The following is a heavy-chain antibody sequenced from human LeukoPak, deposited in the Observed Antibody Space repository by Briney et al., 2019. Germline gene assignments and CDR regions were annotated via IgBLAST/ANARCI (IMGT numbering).Heavy chain of an antibody. J-gene: IGHJ5*02. D-gene: IGHD3/OR15-3a*01. CDR3: ARGQWTRYDWFDA. Sequence: GGSLRLSCAASGFTFSDYYMRWIRQAPGKGLEWVSYISSSGSTIYYADSVKGRFTISRDNAKNSLYLQMDNLGAEDTAVYYCARGQWTRYDWFDAWGQGTLVTVSS. CDR2: ISSSGSTI. CDR1: GFTFSDYY. V-gene: IGHV3-11*04.